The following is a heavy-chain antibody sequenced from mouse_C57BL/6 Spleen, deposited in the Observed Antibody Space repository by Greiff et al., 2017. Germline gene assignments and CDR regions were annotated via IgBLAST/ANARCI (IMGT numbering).Heavy chain of an antibody. D-gene: IGHD2-5*01. CDR1: GYSFTDYN. J-gene: IGHJ4*01. CDR2: INPNYGTT. Sequence: EVKLQESGPELVKPGASVKISCKASGYSFTDYNLNWVKQSNGKSLEWIGVINPNYGTTSYNQKFKGKATLTVDQSSSTAYMQLNSLTSEDSAVYYSARSSYYSKAMDYWGQGTSVTVSS. V-gene: IGHV1-39*01. CDR3: ARSSYYSKAMDY.